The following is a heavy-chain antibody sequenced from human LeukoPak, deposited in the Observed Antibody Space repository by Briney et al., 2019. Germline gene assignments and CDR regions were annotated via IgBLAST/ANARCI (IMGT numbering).Heavy chain of an antibody. CDR3: AKFPYYGSGTEGGMAV. CDR1: GFTFRNYG. V-gene: IGHV3-30*18. CDR2: TSYDGSEK. J-gene: IGHJ6*02. D-gene: IGHD3-10*01. Sequence: PGGSLRLSCAPSGFTFRNYGMHWVRHAPGKGLEWVAVTSYDGSEKYYGDSVTGRFTISRDNSKNILYLQMNSLRAEDTAVYYCAKFPYYGSGTEGGMAVWGQGTTVTVSS.